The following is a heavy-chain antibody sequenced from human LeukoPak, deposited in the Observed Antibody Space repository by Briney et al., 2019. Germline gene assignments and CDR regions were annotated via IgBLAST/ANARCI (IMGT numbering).Heavy chain of an antibody. CDR2: IYYSGTS. J-gene: IGHJ3*02. CDR1: GGSISSRNYY. CDR3: ARSSVRVLKDAFDI. D-gene: IGHD2/OR15-2a*01. Sequence: PSETLSLTCTVSGGSISSRNYYWGWIRQPPGKGLEWIGIIYYSGTSYYNPSLKSRVTISVDTSKNQFSLKLSSVTAADTAVYYCARSSVRVLKDAFDIWGQGTMVTVSS. V-gene: IGHV4-39*07.